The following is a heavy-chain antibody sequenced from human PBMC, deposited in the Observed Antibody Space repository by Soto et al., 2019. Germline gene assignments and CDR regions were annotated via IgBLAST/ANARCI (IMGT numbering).Heavy chain of an antibody. V-gene: IGHV3-30*18. CDR1: GFTFSSYG. CDR2: ISYDGSNK. D-gene: IGHD1-26*01. Sequence: PGGSLRLSCAASGFTFSSYGMHWVRQAPGKGLEWVAVISYDGSNKYYADSVKGRFTISRDNSKDTLYLQTNSLRAEDTAVYYCAKESIVGAASHYYYYGMDVWGQGTTVTVSS. CDR3: AKESIVGAASHYYYYGMDV. J-gene: IGHJ6*02.